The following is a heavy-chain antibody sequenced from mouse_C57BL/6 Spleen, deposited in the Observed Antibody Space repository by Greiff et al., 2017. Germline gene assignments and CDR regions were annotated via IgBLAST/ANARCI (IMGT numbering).Heavy chain of an antibody. CDR1: GYTFTSYW. Sequence: QVQLQQPGAELVKPGASVKLSCKASGYTFTSYWMHWVKQRPGQGLEWIGMIHPNSGSTNYNEKFKSKATLTVDKSSSTAYMQLSSLTSDDSAVYYCARVTTVVAYWYFDVWGTGTTVTVSS. J-gene: IGHJ1*03. D-gene: IGHD1-1*01. CDR3: ARVTTVVAYWYFDV. V-gene: IGHV1-64*01. CDR2: IHPNSGST.